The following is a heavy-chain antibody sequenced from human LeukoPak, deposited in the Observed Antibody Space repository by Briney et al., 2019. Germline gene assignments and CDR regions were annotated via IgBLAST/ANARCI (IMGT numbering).Heavy chain of an antibody. Sequence: ASVKVSCKASGYTFTGYYMHWVRQAPGQGLEWMGWINPNSGGTNYAQKFQGRVTMTWDTSISTAYMELSRLRSDDTAVYYCARDMVRGVISLGPPSYWGQGTLVTVSS. CDR1: GYTFTGYY. V-gene: IGHV1-2*02. CDR2: INPNSGGT. D-gene: IGHD3-10*01. CDR3: ARDMVRGVISLGPPSY. J-gene: IGHJ4*02.